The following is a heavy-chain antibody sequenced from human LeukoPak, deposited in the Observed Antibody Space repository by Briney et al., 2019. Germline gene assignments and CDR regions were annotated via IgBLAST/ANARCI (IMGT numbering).Heavy chain of an antibody. CDR3: ARSFYSSGGDY. CDR2: LNSSGGST. J-gene: IGHJ4*02. V-gene: IGHV1-46*01. CDR1: GYIFTDYY. D-gene: IGHD6-25*01. Sequence: ASVKVSCKTSGYIFTDYYIHWVRQAPGQGLEWVGILNSSGGSTTYAQKFQGRITMTRDASTSTVYMELRSLRSEDTAVYYCARSFYSSGGDYWGQGTLVTVSS.